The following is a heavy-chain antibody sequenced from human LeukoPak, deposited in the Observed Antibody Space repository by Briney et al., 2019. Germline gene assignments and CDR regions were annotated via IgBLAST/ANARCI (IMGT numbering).Heavy chain of an antibody. CDR1: GFTFSSYG. CDR2: IWYDGSNK. Sequence: GGSLRLSCAASGFTFSSYGMHWVRQAPGKGLEWVAVIWYDGSNKYYADSVKGRFTISRDNSKNTLYLQMNSLRAEDTAVYYCAKGGSYLDHFDYWGQGTLVTVSS. J-gene: IGHJ4*02. V-gene: IGHV3-33*06. CDR3: AKGGSYLDHFDY. D-gene: IGHD1-26*01.